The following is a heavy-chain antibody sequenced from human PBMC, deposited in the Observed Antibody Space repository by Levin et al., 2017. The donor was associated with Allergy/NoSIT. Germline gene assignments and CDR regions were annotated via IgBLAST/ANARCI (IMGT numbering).Heavy chain of an antibody. D-gene: IGHD1-7*01. CDR2: ISYDGSNK. V-gene: IGHV3-30*18. Sequence: GGSLRLSCAASGFTFSSYGMHWVRQAPGKGLEWVAVISYDGSNKYYADSVKGRFTISRDNSKNTLYLQMNSLRAEDTAVYYCAKVIYNWNLRDYYYGMDVWGQGTTVTVSS. J-gene: IGHJ6*02. CDR1: GFTFSSYG. CDR3: AKVIYNWNLRDYYYGMDV.